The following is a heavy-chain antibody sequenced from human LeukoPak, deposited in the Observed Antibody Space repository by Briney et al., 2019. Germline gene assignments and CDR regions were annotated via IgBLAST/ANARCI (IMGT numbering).Heavy chain of an antibody. CDR1: GGSISSGGYY. Sequence: SQTLSLTCTVSGGSISSGGYYWRWIRQHPGKGLEWIGYIYYSGSTYYNPSLKSRVTISVDRSKNQFSLKLSSVTAADTAVYYCARAHRGFRNAADYWFDPWGQGTLVTVSS. CDR3: ARAHRGFRNAADYWFDP. V-gene: IGHV4-31*03. J-gene: IGHJ5*02. D-gene: IGHD2/OR15-2a*01. CDR2: IYYSGST.